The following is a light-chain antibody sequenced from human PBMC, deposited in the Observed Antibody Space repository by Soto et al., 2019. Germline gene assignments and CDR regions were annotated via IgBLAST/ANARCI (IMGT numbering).Light chain of an antibody. Sequence: QSVLTQPASQSGSPGQASSLSCPGCNSDIGGYILVSWYQQHPGKAPKLMLYEVSKRPSGVSNRFSGSKSGNTASLTISGLQAEDEADYYCCSFVGTSPYVFGSGTQLT. CDR3: CSFVGTSPYV. CDR1: NSDIGGYIL. CDR2: EVS. J-gene: IGLJ1*01. V-gene: IGLV2-23*02.